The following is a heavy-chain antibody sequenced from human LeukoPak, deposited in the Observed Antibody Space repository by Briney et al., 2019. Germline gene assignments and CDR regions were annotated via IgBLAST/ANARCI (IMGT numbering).Heavy chain of an antibody. CDR2: ISGSGGST. CDR1: GFTFSSYA. Sequence: GGSLRLSCAASGFTFSSYAMSWVRQAPAKGLEWVSAISGSGGSTYYADSVKGRFTISRDNSKNTLYLQMNSLRAEDTAVYYCAKSMWVAVGATVYWGQGTLVTVSS. V-gene: IGHV3-23*01. J-gene: IGHJ4*02. D-gene: IGHD1-26*01. CDR3: AKSMWVAVGATVY.